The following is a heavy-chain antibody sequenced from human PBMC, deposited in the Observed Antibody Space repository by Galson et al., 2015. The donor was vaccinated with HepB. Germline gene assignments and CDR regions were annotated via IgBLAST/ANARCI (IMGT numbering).Heavy chain of an antibody. J-gene: IGHJ3*02. CDR3: ARGATFGSGTRGGFDI. CDR2: IYSGDNT. CDR1: GFTVSSKY. D-gene: IGHD3-10*01. V-gene: IGHV3-53*01. Sequence: SLRLSCAASGFTVSSKYMSWVRQAPGKGLEWVSIIYSGDNTYYADSVKGRFTISRDNSKNTLYLQMNSLRAEDTAVYHCARGATFGSGTRGGFDIWCQGTMVTVS.